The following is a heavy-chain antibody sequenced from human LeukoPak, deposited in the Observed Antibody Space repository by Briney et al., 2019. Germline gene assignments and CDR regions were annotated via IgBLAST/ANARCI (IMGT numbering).Heavy chain of an antibody. J-gene: IGHJ4*02. V-gene: IGHV1-2*04. CDR2: INPNSGGT. D-gene: IGHD3-22*01. CDR3: ARGNKYYYDSSGCFDY. CDR1: GYTFTGYY. Sequence: RASVKVSCKASGYTFTGYYMHWVRQAPGQGLEWMGWINPNSGGTNYAQKFQGWVTMTRDTSISTAYMELSRLRSDDTAVYYCARGNKYYYDSSGCFDYWGQGTLVTVSS.